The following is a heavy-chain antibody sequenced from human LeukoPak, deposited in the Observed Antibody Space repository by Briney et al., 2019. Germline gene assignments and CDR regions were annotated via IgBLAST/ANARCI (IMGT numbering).Heavy chain of an antibody. J-gene: IGHJ5*02. Sequence: GGSLRLSYAASGFTFSSYAMHWVRQAPGKGLEWVAVISYDGSNKYYADSLKGRFTISRDNSKNTLYLQMNSLRAEDTAVYYCARGGGSGWYNWFDPWGQGTLVTVSS. D-gene: IGHD6-19*01. CDR2: ISYDGSNK. CDR1: GFTFSSYA. CDR3: ARGGGSGWYNWFDP. V-gene: IGHV3-30*04.